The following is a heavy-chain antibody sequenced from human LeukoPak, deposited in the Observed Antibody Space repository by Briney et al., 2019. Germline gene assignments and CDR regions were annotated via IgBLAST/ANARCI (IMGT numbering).Heavy chain of an antibody. D-gene: IGHD4-11*01. CDR1: GFTFSSYW. V-gene: IGHV3-7*04. CDR3: ARNSRYSFDI. Sequence: GGSLRLSCAASGFTFSSYWMSWVRQAPGKGLEWVAHIKADGSEKYYVDSVKGRFTISRDNAKNSLYPPMNSLRAEDTAVYYCARNSRYSFDIWGQGTMVTVSS. CDR2: IKADGSEK. J-gene: IGHJ3*02.